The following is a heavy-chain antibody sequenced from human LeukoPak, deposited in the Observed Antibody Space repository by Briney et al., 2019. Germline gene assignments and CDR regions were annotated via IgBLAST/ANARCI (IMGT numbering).Heavy chain of an antibody. Sequence: SETLSLTCTVSGGSISSGDYYWSWIRQPPGKGLEGIGYIYYSGSPYYNPSLESRVTISVDTSKNQFSLKLSSVTAADTAVYYCARDLPTTAFDIWGQGTMVTVSS. CDR3: ARDLPTTAFDI. V-gene: IGHV4-30-4*08. CDR2: IYYSGSP. D-gene: IGHD1-7*01. CDR1: GGSISSGDYY. J-gene: IGHJ3*02.